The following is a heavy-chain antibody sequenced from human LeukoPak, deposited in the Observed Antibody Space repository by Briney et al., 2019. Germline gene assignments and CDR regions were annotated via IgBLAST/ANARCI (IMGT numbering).Heavy chain of an antibody. Sequence: GGSLRLSCAASGFTFSSYAMHWVRQAPGKGLEWVAVMSYDGSNKYYADSVKGRFTISRDNSKNTLYLQMNSLRAEDTAVYYCASGVTYYYGSASDYWGQGTLVTVSS. D-gene: IGHD3-10*01. CDR2: MSYDGSNK. J-gene: IGHJ4*02. CDR1: GFTFSSYA. CDR3: ASGVTYYYGSASDY. V-gene: IGHV3-30*14.